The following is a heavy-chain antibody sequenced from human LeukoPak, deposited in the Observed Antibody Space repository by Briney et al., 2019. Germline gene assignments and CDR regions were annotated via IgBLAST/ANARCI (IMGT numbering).Heavy chain of an antibody. V-gene: IGHV3-30-3*01. J-gene: IGHJ4*02. CDR1: GFTFSRYD. CDR2: ISFDGGNE. D-gene: IGHD5-18*01. Sequence: GGSLRLSCVASGFTFSRYDMHWVRQAPGKGLQWVAVISFDGGNEIYADSVKGRFIISRDNSKNTLYLQMNSLRAEDTAVYYCAKGAQLWLPSDYWGQGTLVTVSS. CDR3: AKGAQLWLPSDY.